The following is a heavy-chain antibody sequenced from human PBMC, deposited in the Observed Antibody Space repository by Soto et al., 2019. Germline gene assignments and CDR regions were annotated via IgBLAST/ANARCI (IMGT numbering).Heavy chain of an antibody. CDR3: ARIIVVVTALDY. CDR1: GYTFTSYA. D-gene: IGHD2-21*02. CDR2: INAGNGNT. Sequence: QVQLVQSGAEEKKPGASVKVSCKASGYTFTSYAMHWVRQAPGQRLEWMVWINAGNGNTKYSQKFQGRVTITRDTSASTAYMELSSLRSEDTAVYYCARIIVVVTALDYWGQGTLVTVSS. V-gene: IGHV1-3*05. J-gene: IGHJ4*02.